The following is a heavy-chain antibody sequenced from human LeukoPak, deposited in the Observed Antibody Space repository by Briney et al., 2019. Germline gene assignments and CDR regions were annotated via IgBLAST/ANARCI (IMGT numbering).Heavy chain of an antibody. J-gene: IGHJ6*03. CDR2: ISWNSGSI. CDR1: GFTFDDYA. Sequence: PGGSLRLSCAASGFTFDDYAMHWVRQAPGKGLEWVSGISWNSGSIGYADSVKGRFTISRDNAKNSLYLQMNSLRAEDTALYYCAKDKREDYGSGSYYNYDYYYMDVWGKGTTVTISS. D-gene: IGHD3-10*01. CDR3: AKDKREDYGSGSYYNYDYYYMDV. V-gene: IGHV3-9*01.